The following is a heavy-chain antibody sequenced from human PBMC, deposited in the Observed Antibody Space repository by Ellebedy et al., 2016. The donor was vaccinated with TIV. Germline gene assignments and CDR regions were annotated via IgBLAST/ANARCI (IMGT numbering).Heavy chain of an antibody. D-gene: IGHD4-11*01. J-gene: IGHJ4*02. CDR3: ARDNWDDYSNQFDY. Sequence: MPSETLSLTCTVSGGSISSYYWSWIRQPPGKGLEWIGYIYYSGSTNYNPSLKSRVTISVDTSKNQFSLKLSSVTAADTAVYYCARDNWDDYSNQFDYWGQGTLVTVSS. CDR1: GGSISSYY. CDR2: IYYSGST. V-gene: IGHV4-59*12.